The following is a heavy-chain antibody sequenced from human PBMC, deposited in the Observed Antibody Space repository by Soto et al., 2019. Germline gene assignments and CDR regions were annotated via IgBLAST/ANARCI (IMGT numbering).Heavy chain of an antibody. D-gene: IGHD3-3*01. V-gene: IGHV1-8*01. CDR2: MNPNSGNT. CDR3: AKSTTERRSVLGYDFWSGYYRYDMDV. Sequence: GASVKVSCKASGYTFTGYDINWVRQATGQGLEWMGWMNPNSGNTGYAQKFQGRVTMTRNTSISTAYMELSSLRSEDTAVYYCAKSTTERRSVLGYDFWSGYYRYDMDVWGKGTTVTVSS. J-gene: IGHJ6*03. CDR1: GYTFTGYD.